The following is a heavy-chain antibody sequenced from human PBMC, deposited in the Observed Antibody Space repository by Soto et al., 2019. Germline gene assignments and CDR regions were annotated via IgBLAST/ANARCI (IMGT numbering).Heavy chain of an antibody. CDR2: IYYSGST. D-gene: IGHD5-12*01. CDR1: GGSISSGGYY. Sequence: SETLSLTCTVSGGSISSGGYYWSWIRQHPGKGLEWIGYIYYSGSTYYNPSPKSRVTISVDTSKNQFSLKLSSVTAADTAVYYCARPGYSGYETLYYFDYWGQGTLVTVSS. CDR3: ARPGYSGYETLYYFDY. J-gene: IGHJ4*02. V-gene: IGHV4-31*03.